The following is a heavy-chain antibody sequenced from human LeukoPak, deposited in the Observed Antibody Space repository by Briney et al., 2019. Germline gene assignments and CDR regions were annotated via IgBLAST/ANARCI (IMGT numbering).Heavy chain of an antibody. CDR1: GGSISSSSYY. CDR3: EWAADWAKYFQH. D-gene: IGHD1-26*01. CDR2: IYYSGST. V-gene: IGHV4-39*01. Sequence: PSETLSLTCTVSGGSISSSSYYWGWIRQPPGKGLEWIGSIYYSGSTYYNPSLKSRVTISVDTSKNQFSLKLSSVTAADTAVYYCEWAADWAKYFQHWGQGTLVTVPS. J-gene: IGHJ1*01.